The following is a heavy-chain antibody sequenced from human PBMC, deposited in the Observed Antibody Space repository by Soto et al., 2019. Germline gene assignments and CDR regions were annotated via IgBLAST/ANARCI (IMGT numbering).Heavy chain of an antibody. V-gene: IGHV1-69*13. CDR1: GCTFTSYA. J-gene: IGHJ1*01. Sequence: SVKVSCKASGCTFTSYAINWVRQAPGQGLEWMGGIIPNFGNADYAQKFQGRVNITANESTSTAYMELTSLKSEDTAVYFCASDRCGCYAIDFWGQGTLVTVSS. CDR3: ASDRCGCYAIDF. D-gene: IGHD1-26*01. CDR2: IIPNFGNA.